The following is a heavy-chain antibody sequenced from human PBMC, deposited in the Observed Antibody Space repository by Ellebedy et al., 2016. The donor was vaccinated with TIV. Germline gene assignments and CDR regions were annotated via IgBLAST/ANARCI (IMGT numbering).Heavy chain of an antibody. CDR3: ARERVTGYFDY. Sequence: AASVKVSCKASGYTFTNYAMHWVRQAPGQRLEWMGRFNAGNGDTKYSQKFQDRVTITTDTSASTAYMELSSLRSEDTALYYCARERVTGYFDYWGQGTLVTVSS. CDR1: GYTFTNYA. J-gene: IGHJ4*02. V-gene: IGHV1-3*01. D-gene: IGHD1-14*01. CDR2: FNAGNGDT.